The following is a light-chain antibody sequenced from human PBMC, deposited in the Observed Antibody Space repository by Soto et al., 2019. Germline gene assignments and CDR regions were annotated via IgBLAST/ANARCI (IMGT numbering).Light chain of an antibody. Sequence: DVQMTQSPSSLSASVGDRITLTCRASQTIHSYLHWYQFKPGKAPQLLIQSASSLHSGVPSRFCGSGSGTHFTLIISSLQPEDSATYYCQQTFSTPWTFGQGTKVEIK. J-gene: IGKJ1*01. CDR2: SAS. CDR3: QQTFSTPWT. V-gene: IGKV1-39*01. CDR1: QTIHSY.